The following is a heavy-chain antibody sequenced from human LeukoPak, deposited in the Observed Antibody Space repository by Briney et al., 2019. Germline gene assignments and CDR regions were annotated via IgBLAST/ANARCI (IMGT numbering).Heavy chain of an antibody. CDR2: IRHDMSSQ. CDR1: GFQFSAHS. V-gene: IGHV3-30*02. Sequence: GGSLRLSCAASGFQFSAHSMHWARQTPGKGLEWVAVIRHDMSSQFYQDSVVGRFTISRDNSRNTLYLQMNSLRIEDTGVYYCVKDPYNWNVFENWGLGTLVTVSS. CDR3: VKDPYNWNVFEN. D-gene: IGHD1-20*01. J-gene: IGHJ4*02.